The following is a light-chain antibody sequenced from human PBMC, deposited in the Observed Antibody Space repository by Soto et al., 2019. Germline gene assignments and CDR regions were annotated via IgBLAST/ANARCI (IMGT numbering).Light chain of an antibody. V-gene: IGKV1-17*01. J-gene: IGKJ1*01. CDR3: LQHNSYPQT. CDR1: QGIRDA. CDR2: AAS. Sequence: DIQMTQSPSSLSASVGDRVTITCRASQGIRDALGWYQQKPGKDPKRLIYAASSLQSGVPSRFSGSGSGTEVTLTISSLQPEDFSTYYCLQHNSYPQTFGQGTKVEIK.